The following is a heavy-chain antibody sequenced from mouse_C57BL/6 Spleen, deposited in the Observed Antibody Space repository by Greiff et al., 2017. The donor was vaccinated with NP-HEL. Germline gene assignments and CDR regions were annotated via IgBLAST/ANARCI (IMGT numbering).Heavy chain of an antibody. Sequence: QVQLQQPGTELVKPGASVKLSCKASGYTFTSYWMHWVKQRPGQGLEWIGNINPSNGGTNYTAKFKSKATLPVDKSSSTAYMQLSSLTSEDSAVYYGAREGVSGRFDYWGQGTTLTVSS. V-gene: IGHV1-53*01. CDR1: GYTFTSYW. CDR2: INPSNGGT. CDR3: AREGVSGRFDY. J-gene: IGHJ2*01.